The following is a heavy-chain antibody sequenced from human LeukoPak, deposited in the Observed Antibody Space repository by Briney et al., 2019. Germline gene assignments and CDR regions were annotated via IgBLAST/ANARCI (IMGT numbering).Heavy chain of an antibody. CDR1: GFTFSTFW. Sequence: GGSLRLSCAASGFTFSTFWMTWVRQTPGKGLEWVANIKQDGSSKYYADSVKGRFTISRDNGKNSLSLQMDSLRAEDTAVYYCARWTYSNDHYHIDYWGQGTLVTDSS. V-gene: IGHV3-7*04. CDR2: IKQDGSSK. J-gene: IGHJ4*02. CDR3: ARWTYSNDHYHIDY. D-gene: IGHD2/OR15-2a*01.